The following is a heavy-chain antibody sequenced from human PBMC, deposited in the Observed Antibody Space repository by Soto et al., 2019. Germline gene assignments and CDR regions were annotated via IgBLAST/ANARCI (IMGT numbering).Heavy chain of an antibody. CDR1: GAGDTFSNYG. J-gene: IGHJ4*02. CDR2: TIPAFGTA. Sequence: QVHLVQSGAEVKSPGSAVKVSCKVSGAGDTFSNYGLNWMRQAPGHGLEWMGGTIPAFGTANYAQKFQGRVTITANTSTTTADMKLSSLRSDDTAVYYCWRHDNTALPPLDSWGQGALGSVSS. CDR3: WRHDNTALPPLDS. V-gene: IGHV1-69*06. D-gene: IGHD1-1*01.